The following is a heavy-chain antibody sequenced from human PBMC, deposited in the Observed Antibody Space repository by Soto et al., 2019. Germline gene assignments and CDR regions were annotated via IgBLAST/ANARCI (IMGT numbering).Heavy chain of an antibody. CDR1: GGTFSSYA. V-gene: IGHV1-69*13. CDR2: IIPIFGTA. D-gene: IGHD3-22*01. J-gene: IGHJ4*02. Sequence: ASVKVSCKASGGTFSSYAISWVRQAPGQGLEWMGGIIPIFGTANYAQKFQGRVTITADESTSTAYMELSSLRSEDTAVYYCARGKDYYDSSGYCYFDYWGQGTLVTVSS. CDR3: ARGKDYYDSSGYCYFDY.